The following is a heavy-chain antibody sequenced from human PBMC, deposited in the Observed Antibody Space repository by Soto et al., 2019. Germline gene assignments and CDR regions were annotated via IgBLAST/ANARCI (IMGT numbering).Heavy chain of an antibody. CDR3: ARRYGYSFDS. Sequence: QVQLQESGPGLVKPSETLSLTCTVSGGSISSYYWSWIRQPPGKGLEWIWYIYYSGNTNYNPSLKRRVTISVDTSKNQSSLKLSSVTAADTAVYYCARRYGYSFDSGVQGTLVTVSS. D-gene: IGHD1-1*01. CDR1: GGSISSYY. CDR2: IYYSGNT. V-gene: IGHV4-59*08. J-gene: IGHJ4*02.